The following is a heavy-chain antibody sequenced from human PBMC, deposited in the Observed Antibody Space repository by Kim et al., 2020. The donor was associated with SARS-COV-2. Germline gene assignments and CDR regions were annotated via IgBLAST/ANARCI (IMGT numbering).Heavy chain of an antibody. Sequence: GGSLRLSCAASGFTFSSYGMHWVRQAPGKGLEWVAVISYDGSNKYYADSVKGRFTISRDNSKNTLYLQMNSLRAEDTAVYYCAKREEQWSRYYYYGMDVWGQGTTVTVSS. CDR2: ISYDGSNK. V-gene: IGHV3-30*18. CDR3: AKREEQWSRYYYYGMDV. CDR1: GFTFSSYG. J-gene: IGHJ6*02. D-gene: IGHD6-19*01.